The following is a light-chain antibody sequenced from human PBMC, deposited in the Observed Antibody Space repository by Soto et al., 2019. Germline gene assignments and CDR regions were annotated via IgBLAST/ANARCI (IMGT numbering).Light chain of an antibody. CDR2: AAS. CDR1: QGISTY. Sequence: DIQMTQSPSSLSESAADRVTITCRASQGISTYLNWYQQKPGKAPKLLIYAASSLQSGVPSRFSGSGSETDFTLTISSLQPEDFATYSCQQSYSTTWTFGQGTKVDIK. J-gene: IGKJ1*01. CDR3: QQSYSTTWT. V-gene: IGKV1-39*01.